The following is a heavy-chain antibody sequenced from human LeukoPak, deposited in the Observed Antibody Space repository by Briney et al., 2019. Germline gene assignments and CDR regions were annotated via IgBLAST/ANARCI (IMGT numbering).Heavy chain of an antibody. Sequence: ASVKVPCKASGYTFTSYGISWVRQAPGQGLEWMGWISAYNGNTNYAQKLQGRVTMTTDTSTSTAYMELRSLRSDDTAVYYCARSAITMIENWFDPWGQGTLVTVSS. CDR2: ISAYNGNT. V-gene: IGHV1-18*01. CDR1: GYTFTSYG. D-gene: IGHD3-22*01. J-gene: IGHJ5*02. CDR3: ARSAITMIENWFDP.